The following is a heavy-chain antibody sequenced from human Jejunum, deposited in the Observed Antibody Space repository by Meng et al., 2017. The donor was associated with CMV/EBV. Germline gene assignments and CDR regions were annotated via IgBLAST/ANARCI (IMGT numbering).Heavy chain of an antibody. V-gene: IGHV1-46*01. Sequence: CKASGYTFTSYYMHWVRQAPGQGLEWMGVINPNGGTTAYEQKFQGRVTMTGDTSTSTIYMELNSLRSEDTAVYFCAAKIDITYFDFWGQGTLVTVSS. CDR3: AAKIDITYFDF. CDR1: GYTFTSYY. CDR2: INPNGGTT. J-gene: IGHJ4*02. D-gene: IGHD1-14*01.